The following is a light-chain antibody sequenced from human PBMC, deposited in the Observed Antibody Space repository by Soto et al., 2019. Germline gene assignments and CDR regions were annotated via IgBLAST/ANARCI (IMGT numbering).Light chain of an antibody. CDR3: QHYAGSPWT. CDR2: GAS. V-gene: IGKV3-20*01. Sequence: EIVLTQSPGTLSLSPGERATLSCRASQSVGINYLAWYQQKPGQAPRLLMHGASSRATGIPDRFSGSGSGTDFTLTISRLEPEDFAVYYCQHYAGSPWTFGQGTEVDI. CDR1: QSVGINY. J-gene: IGKJ1*01.